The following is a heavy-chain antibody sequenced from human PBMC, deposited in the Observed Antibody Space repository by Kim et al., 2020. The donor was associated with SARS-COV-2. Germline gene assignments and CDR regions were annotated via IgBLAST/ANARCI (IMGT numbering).Heavy chain of an antibody. CDR1: GGSISSSSYY. V-gene: IGHV4-39*01. CDR2: IYYSGST. CDR3: ARTSNWFDP. Sequence: SETLSLTCTVSGGSISSSSYYWGWIRQPPGKGLEWIGSIYYSGSTYYNPSLKSRVTISVDTSKNQFSLKLSSVTAADTAVYYCARTSNWFDPWGQGTLVTVSS. J-gene: IGHJ5*02.